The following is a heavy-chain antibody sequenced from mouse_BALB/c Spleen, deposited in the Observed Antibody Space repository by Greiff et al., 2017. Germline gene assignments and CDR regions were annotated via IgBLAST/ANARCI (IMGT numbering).Heavy chain of an antibody. CDR1: GFSLTSYG. CDR2: IWAGGST. D-gene: IGHD1-1*01. V-gene: IGHV2-9*02. J-gene: IGHJ4*01. CDR3: AREPFTTVVAMDY. Sequence: QVQLQESGPGLVAPSQSLSITCTVSGFSLTSYGVHWVRQPPGKGLEWLGVIWAGGSTNYNSALMSRLSISKDNSKSQVFLKMNSLQTDDTAMYYCAREPFTTVVAMDYWGQGTSVTVSS.